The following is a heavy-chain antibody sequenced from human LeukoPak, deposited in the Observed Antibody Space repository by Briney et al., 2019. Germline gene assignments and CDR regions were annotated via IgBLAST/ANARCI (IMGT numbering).Heavy chain of an antibody. Sequence: GGSLRLSCAGSGFTFSSYAMSWVRQAPGKGLEWVSVISGSSDTTYYADSVKGRFIISRDNSKNTLYLQMNSLRAEDTAVYYCAKGGSPGYNYNAFDMWGQGTMVAVSS. D-gene: IGHD3-22*01. V-gene: IGHV3-23*01. CDR2: ISGSSDTT. CDR1: GFTFSSYA. J-gene: IGHJ3*02. CDR3: AKGGSPGYNYNAFDM.